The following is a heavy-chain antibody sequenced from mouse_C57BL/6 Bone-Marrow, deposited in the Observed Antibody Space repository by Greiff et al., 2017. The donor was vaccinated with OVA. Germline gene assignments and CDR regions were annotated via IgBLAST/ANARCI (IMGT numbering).Heavy chain of an antibody. D-gene: IGHD2-14*01. CDR3: TRGYRNDYAMDY. CDR2: IDPETGGT. Sequence: QVQLQQSGAELVRPGASVTLSCKASGYTFTDYEMHWVKQTPVHGLEWIGAIDPETGGTAYNQKFKGKATLTADKSSSTAYMELRSLTSEDSAVYDCTRGYRNDYAMDYGGRGNAVTVSA. V-gene: IGHV1-15*01. CDR1: GYTFTDYE. J-gene: IGHJ4*01.